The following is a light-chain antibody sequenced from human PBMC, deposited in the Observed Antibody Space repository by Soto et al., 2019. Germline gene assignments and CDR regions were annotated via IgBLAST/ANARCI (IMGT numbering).Light chain of an antibody. CDR1: QSVSGSY. CDR2: GAS. V-gene: IGKV3-20*01. Sequence: EIVLTQSPGTLSLSPGERATLSCRASQSVSGSYLAWYQQKPGQAPRLLMYGASSRATGIPDRFSGSGSGTDFSLTISRLEPEDFAVYYCHQYGGSPTWTFGQGTKVE. CDR3: HQYGGSPTWT. J-gene: IGKJ1*01.